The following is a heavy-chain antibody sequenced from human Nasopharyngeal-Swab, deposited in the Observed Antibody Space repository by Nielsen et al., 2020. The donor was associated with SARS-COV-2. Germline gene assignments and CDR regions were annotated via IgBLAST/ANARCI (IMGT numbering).Heavy chain of an antibody. V-gene: IGHV3-30*18. D-gene: IGHD6-19*01. CDR3: AKEGAVAGLDY. CDR1: GFTFSSYG. Sequence: LKISCAASGFTFSSYGMHWVRQAPGKGLEWVAVISYDGSNKYYADSVKGRFTISRDNSKNTLYLQMNSLRAEDTAVYYCAKEGAVAGLDYWGQGTLVTVSS. J-gene: IGHJ4*02. CDR2: ISYDGSNK.